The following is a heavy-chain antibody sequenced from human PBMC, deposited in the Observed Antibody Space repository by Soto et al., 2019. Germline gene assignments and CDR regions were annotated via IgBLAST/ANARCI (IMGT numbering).Heavy chain of an antibody. Sequence: PGESLKSSCKGSGDSFTRYWISWVRQMPGKGLEWMGRIDPSDSYTNCSPSFQGHVTISADKSISTAYLQWSSLKASDTAVYHCAREIVGAQIHHPVHNWFDPWGQGTLVTVSS. CDR3: AREIVGAQIHHPVHNWFDP. CDR1: GDSFTRYW. V-gene: IGHV5-10-1*01. CDR2: IDPSDSYT. J-gene: IGHJ5*02. D-gene: IGHD1-26*01.